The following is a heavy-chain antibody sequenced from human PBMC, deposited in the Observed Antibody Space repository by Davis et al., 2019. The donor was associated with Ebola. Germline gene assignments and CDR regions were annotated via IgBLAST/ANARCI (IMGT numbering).Heavy chain of an antibody. CDR2: SRNKAASYTA. J-gene: IGHJ4*02. Sequence: PGGSLRLSCSASGFSFSDHYMGWVRQAPGKGLEWVGRSRNKAASYTAEYAASVKGRFTISRDNVKSSLYLQMSSLRDEDTAVYYCARDDDWNQYYLDNWGQGTLVSVSS. CDR3: ARDDDWNQYYLDN. V-gene: IGHV3-72*01. CDR1: GFSFSDHY. D-gene: IGHD1-1*01.